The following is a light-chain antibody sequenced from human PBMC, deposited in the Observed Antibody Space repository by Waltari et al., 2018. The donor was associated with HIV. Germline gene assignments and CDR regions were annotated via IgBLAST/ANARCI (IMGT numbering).Light chain of an antibody. V-gene: IGLV2-14*03. CDR1: SSDVGGYDY. J-gene: IGLJ2*01. CDR3: SSYTSSSALDVV. CDR2: DVS. Sequence: QSALTQPASVSGSPGQSITISCTGTSSDVGGYDYVSCYQQHPGKAPKLMIFDVSNRPAGVSNRFSSSKSGNTASLTISGLHAEDEADYYCSSYTSSSALDVVFGGGTRLTVL.